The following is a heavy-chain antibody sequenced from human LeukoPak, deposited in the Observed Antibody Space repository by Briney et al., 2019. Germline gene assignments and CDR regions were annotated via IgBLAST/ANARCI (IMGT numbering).Heavy chain of an antibody. CDR1: GFTFSSYE. CDR3: ARAGYSSGWYRTKYDY. V-gene: IGHV3-48*03. Sequence: GGSLRLSCAASGFTFSSYEMNWVRQAPGKGLEWVSYISSSGSTIYYADSVKGRFTISRDNAKNSLYLQMNSLRAEDTDDYYLARAGYSSGWYRTKYDYWGQGTLVTVSS. J-gene: IGHJ4*02. D-gene: IGHD6-19*01. CDR2: ISSSGSTI.